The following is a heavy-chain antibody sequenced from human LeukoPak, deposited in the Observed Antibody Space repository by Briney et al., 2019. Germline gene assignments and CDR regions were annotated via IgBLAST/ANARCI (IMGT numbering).Heavy chain of an antibody. CDR2: IIPILGIA. Sequence: GASVKVSCKASGGTFSSYAISWVRQAPGQGLEWMGRIIPILGIANYAQKFQGRVTITADKSTGTAYMELSSLRSEDTAVYYCAREEEQLARGLDPWGQGALVTVSS. CDR1: GGTFSSYA. D-gene: IGHD6-13*01. J-gene: IGHJ5*02. V-gene: IGHV1-69*04. CDR3: AREEEQLARGLDP.